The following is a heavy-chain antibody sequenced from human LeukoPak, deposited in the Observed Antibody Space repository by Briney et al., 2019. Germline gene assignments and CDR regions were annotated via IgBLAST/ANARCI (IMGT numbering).Heavy chain of an antibody. D-gene: IGHD5-24*01. CDR1: GFTVSSNY. J-gene: IGHJ3*02. Sequence: PGGSLRLSCAASGFTVSSNYMSWVRQAPGKGLEWVSSISSSSSYIYYADSVKGRFTISRDNAKNSLYLQMNSLRAEDTAVYYCARSRDGYNRGAFDIWGQGTMVTVSS. CDR3: ARSRDGYNRGAFDI. V-gene: IGHV3-21*01. CDR2: ISSSSSYI.